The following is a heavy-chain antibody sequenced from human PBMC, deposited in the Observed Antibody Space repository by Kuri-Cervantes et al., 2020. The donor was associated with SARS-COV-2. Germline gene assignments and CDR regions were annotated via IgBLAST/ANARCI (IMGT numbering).Heavy chain of an antibody. J-gene: IGHJ4*02. D-gene: IGHD4-23*01. Sequence: ASVKVSCKASGYTFTDYYMHWVRQAPGHGLEWMGRINPNNGDTSYAQKFQGRVTMTRDTTISTAYMELSRLRSDDTVVYYCARIRDGGLDYWGQGTLVNVSS. V-gene: IGHV1-2*05. CDR2: INPNNGDT. CDR3: ARIRDGGLDY. CDR1: GYTFTDYY.